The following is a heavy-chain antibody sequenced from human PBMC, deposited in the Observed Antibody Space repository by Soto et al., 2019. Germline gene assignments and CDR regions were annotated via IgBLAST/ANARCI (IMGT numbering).Heavy chain of an antibody. CDR1: GASISSYY. Sequence: QVQLQESGPGLVKPSETLSLTCSVSGASISSYYYTWIRQTPEKGLEWIGYIYLGGSLNYNPSFTSRVIISVHTSTNQFSVRLSSVTAADTAVYCCARAYYVTEGYGLDTWGLGTLVTVSS. V-gene: IGHV4-59*01. CDR2: IYLGGSL. J-gene: IGHJ5*02. CDR3: ARAYYVTEGYGLDT. D-gene: IGHD3-10*01.